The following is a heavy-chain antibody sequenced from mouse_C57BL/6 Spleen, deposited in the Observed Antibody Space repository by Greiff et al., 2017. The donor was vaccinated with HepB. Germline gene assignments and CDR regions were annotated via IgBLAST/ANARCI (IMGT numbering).Heavy chain of an antibody. CDR2: ISDGGSYT. J-gene: IGHJ1*03. CDR1: GFTFSSYA. V-gene: IGHV5-4*01. CDR3: ARGYGYDGDWYFDV. D-gene: IGHD2-2*01. Sequence: EVQRVESGGGLVKPGGSLKLSCAASGFTFSSYAMSWVRQTPEKRLEWVATISDGGSYTYYPDNVKGRFTISRDNAKNNLYLQMSHLKSEDTAMYYCARGYGYDGDWYFDVWGTGTTVTVSS.